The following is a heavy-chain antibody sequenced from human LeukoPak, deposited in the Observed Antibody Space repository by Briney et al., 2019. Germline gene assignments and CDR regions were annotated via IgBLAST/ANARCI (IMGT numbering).Heavy chain of an antibody. Sequence: ASVKVSCTASGYTFTGYYMHWVRQAPGHRLEWMGWIYPNSGDTNFAQKFQVRVTMTRDTSISTAYMELSRLRSDDTAVYYCARGSPNYGDLFDFWGQGTLVTVSS. CDR1: GYTFTGYY. CDR2: IYPNSGDT. J-gene: IGHJ4*02. V-gene: IGHV1-2*02. D-gene: IGHD4-17*01. CDR3: ARGSPNYGDLFDF.